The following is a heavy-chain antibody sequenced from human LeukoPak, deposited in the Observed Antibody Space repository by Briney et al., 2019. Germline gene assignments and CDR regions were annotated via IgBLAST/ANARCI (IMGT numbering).Heavy chain of an antibody. Sequence: SETLSLTCTVSGGSISSYYWSWIRQPPGKGLEWIGYIYYGGSTNYNPSLKSRVTISVDTSKNQFSLKLSSVTAADTAVYYCARESGWYGVDYWGQGTLVTVSS. CDR1: GGSISSYY. D-gene: IGHD6-19*01. CDR2: IYYGGST. V-gene: IGHV4-59*12. J-gene: IGHJ4*02. CDR3: ARESGWYGVDY.